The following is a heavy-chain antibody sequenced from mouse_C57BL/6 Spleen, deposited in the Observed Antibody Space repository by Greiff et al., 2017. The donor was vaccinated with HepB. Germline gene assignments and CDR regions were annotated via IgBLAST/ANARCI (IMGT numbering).Heavy chain of an antibody. J-gene: IGHJ4*01. CDR2: ILPGSDST. Sequence: VQLQQSGAELMKPGASVKLSCKATGYTFTGYWIEWVKQRPGHGLEWIGEILPGSDSTNYNEKFKGKATFTADTSSNTAYMQLSSLTTEDSAIYYCARRIYYYGSSPYYAMDYWGQGTSVTVSS. CDR1: GYTFTGYW. CDR3: ARRIYYYGSSPYYAMDY. D-gene: IGHD1-1*01. V-gene: IGHV1-9*01.